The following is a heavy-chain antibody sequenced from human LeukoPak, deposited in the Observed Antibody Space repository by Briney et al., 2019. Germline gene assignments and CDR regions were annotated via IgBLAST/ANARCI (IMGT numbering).Heavy chain of an antibody. J-gene: IGHJ4*02. CDR3: ARRTRDGYNGFDY. CDR2: IIPIFGTA. CDR1: GYTFTSYD. D-gene: IGHD5-24*01. V-gene: IGHV1-69*13. Sequence: ASVKVSCKASGYTFTSYDINWVRQAPGQGLEWMGGIIPIFGTANYAQKFQGRVTITADESTSTAYMELSSLRSEDTAVYYCARRTRDGYNGFDYWGQGTLVTVSS.